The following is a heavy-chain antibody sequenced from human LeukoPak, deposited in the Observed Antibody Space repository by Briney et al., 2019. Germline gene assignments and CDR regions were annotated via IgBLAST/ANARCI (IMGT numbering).Heavy chain of an antibody. CDR3: ARGGRPGRDGFDL. CDR2: IYSGGST. J-gene: IGHJ3*01. V-gene: IGHV3-66*01. Sequence: PGGSLRLSCAASGFTFSSNYMSWVRQAPGKGLEWVSVIYSGGSTFYSDSVKGRFTISRDFSKNTLYLQMDSLRAEDTAVYYCARGGRPGRDGFDLWGQGTMVTASS. CDR1: GFTFSSNY.